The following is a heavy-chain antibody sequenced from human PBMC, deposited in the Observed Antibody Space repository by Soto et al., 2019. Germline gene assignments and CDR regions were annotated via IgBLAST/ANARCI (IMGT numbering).Heavy chain of an antibody. CDR1: GFTFSNNG. D-gene: IGHD2-15*01. V-gene: IGHV3-30*03. CDR3: AMDHYGGSSRFDY. J-gene: IGHJ4*02. Sequence: GGSLRLCCAASGFTFSNNGIHWVRQAPGKGLEWVAVISSDGINKYYADSVKGRSTISRDNSKNTLFLQMNSLRVEDTAVYYCAMDHYGGSSRFDYWGQGT. CDR2: ISSDGINK.